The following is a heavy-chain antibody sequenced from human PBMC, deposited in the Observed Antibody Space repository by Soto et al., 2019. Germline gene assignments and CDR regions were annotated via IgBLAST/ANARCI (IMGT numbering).Heavy chain of an antibody. D-gene: IGHD1-26*01. CDR2: IYPADSDT. Sequence: WAFLKIPRRASGDMFPDYWIGWVRPIPGKGLEWMGIIYPADSDTRDRPSFQGQVTISADKSISTAYLHWSSLMVSDTAIYYCAGRGHYHGMDVWGQGTTVTVSS. V-gene: IGHV5-51*01. CDR1: GDMFPDYW. CDR3: AGRGHYHGMDV. J-gene: IGHJ6*02.